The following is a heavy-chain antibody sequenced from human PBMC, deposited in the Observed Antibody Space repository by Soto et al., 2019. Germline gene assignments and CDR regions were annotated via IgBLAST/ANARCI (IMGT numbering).Heavy chain of an antibody. CDR2: IYYSGST. Sequence: QVQLQESGPGLVKPSETLSLTCTVSGGSISSYYWSWIRQPPGKGLEWIGYIYYSGSTNYNPSLKSRVTISVDTSKNQFSLKLGSVTAADTAVYYCARRGYCSSTSCALDYYYGMDVWGQGTTVTVSS. V-gene: IGHV4-59*08. D-gene: IGHD2-2*01. CDR1: GGSISSYY. J-gene: IGHJ6*02. CDR3: ARRGYCSSTSCALDYYYGMDV.